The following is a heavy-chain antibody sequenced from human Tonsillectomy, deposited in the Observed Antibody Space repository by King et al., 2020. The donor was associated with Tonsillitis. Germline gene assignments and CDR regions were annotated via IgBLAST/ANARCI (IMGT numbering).Heavy chain of an antibody. CDR1: GGSIRSGGCY. D-gene: IGHD3-22*01. CDR2: IYYSGST. V-gene: IGHV4-31*03. Sequence: QLQESGPGLVKPSQTLSLTCTVSGGSIRSGGCYWRWIRQHPGKGLEWIGYIYYSGSTYYNPSLKSRVTISVDTSKNQFSLKLSSVTAADTAVYYCARGDNYYDSSGYSGLGEGKNYFHYWGQGTLVTVSS. J-gene: IGHJ4*02. CDR3: ARGDNYYDSSGYSGLGEGKNYFHY.